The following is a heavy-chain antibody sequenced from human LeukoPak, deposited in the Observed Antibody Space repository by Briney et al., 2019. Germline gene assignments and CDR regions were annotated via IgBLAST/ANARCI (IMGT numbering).Heavy chain of an antibody. J-gene: IGHJ6*02. CDR1: GGSINNSY. CDR3: ARTVSGDYYGMDV. Sequence: SETLSLTCTVSGGSINNSYWSWVRQPPGKGLEWIGYTSYSGSTNYNPSLKSRVTMSVDTSKDQFCLRLISVTAADTAVYYCARTVSGDYYGMDVWGQGTTVTVSS. CDR2: TSYSGST. V-gene: IGHV4-59*08. D-gene: IGHD1-26*01.